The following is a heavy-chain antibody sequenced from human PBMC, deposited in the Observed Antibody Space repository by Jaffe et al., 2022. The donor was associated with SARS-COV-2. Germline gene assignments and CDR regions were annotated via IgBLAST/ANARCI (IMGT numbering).Heavy chain of an antibody. J-gene: IGHJ4*02. Sequence: EVQLLESGGGLVQPGGSLRLSCAASGFTFSSYAMSWVRQAPGKGLEWVSAISGSGGSTYYADSVKGRFTISRDNSKNTLYLQMNSLRAEDTAVYYCAKVTYYDYVWGSYGLDYWGQGTLVTVSS. CDR1: GFTFSSYA. D-gene: IGHD3-16*01. CDR3: AKVTYYDYVWGSYGLDY. V-gene: IGHV3-23*01. CDR2: ISGSGGST.